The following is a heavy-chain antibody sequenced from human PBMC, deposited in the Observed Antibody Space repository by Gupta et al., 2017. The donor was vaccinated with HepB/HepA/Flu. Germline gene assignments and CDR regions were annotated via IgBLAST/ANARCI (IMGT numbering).Heavy chain of an antibody. CDR3: TKDFDYVWGS. Sequence: EMLLVASGACLVQPGGSLRLSCAASGFAFSGHWMHWVRQAPGKGLMWVSRISPDGSNTGYADSVKGRFTLSRDNAKNTLYLQMNSLRAEDTGVYFCTKDFDYVWGSWGQGTLITVSS. J-gene: IGHJ5*02. CDR2: ISPDGSNT. V-gene: IGHV3-74*01. D-gene: IGHD3-16*01. CDR1: GFAFSGHW.